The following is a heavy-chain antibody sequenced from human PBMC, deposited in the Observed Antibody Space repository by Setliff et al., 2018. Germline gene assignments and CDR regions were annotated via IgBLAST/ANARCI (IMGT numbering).Heavy chain of an antibody. CDR3: AGTPARGTTWLSPFDY. Sequence: SETLSLTCTVSGVSIRSYYWSWIRQPPGKGLEWIGYIFYSGSSNYNPSLQSRVSISVDTSKNQLSLKLDSLTAADTAMYFCAGTPARGTTWLSPFDYWGQGTLVTVSS. J-gene: IGHJ4*02. CDR1: GVSIRSYY. V-gene: IGHV4-59*01. D-gene: IGHD5-12*01. CDR2: IFYSGSS.